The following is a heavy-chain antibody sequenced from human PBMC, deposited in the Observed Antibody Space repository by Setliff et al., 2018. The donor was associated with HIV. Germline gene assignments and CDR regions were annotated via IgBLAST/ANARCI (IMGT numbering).Heavy chain of an antibody. CDR1: GGSISTSNYY. D-gene: IGHD5-12*01. CDR3: ARHFGWLPREIDY. CDR2: IYYSGST. Sequence: SETLSLTCILSGGSISTSNYYWGWIRQPPGKGLEWIGSIYYSGSTHYTPSLKSRVTISVDTSKNQFSLKLSSVTAADTAVYYCARHFGWLPREIDYWGQGTLVTVS. V-gene: IGHV4-39*01. J-gene: IGHJ4*02.